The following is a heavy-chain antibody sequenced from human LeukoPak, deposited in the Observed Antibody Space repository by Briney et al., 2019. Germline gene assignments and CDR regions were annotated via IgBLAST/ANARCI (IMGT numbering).Heavy chain of an antibody. Sequence: GGPLRLSCTASGFTFGDYAMSWVRQAPGKGLEWVGFISSKAYGGTTEYAASVKGRFTISRDDSKSIAYLQMNSLKTEDTAVYYCTRGDWLDYWGQGTLVTVSS. CDR2: ISSKAYGGTT. V-gene: IGHV3-49*04. CDR1: GFTFGDYA. D-gene: IGHD3/OR15-3a*01. J-gene: IGHJ4*02. CDR3: TRGDWLDY.